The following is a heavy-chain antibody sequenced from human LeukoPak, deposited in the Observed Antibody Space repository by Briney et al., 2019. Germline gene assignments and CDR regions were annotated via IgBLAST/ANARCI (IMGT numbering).Heavy chain of an antibody. J-gene: IGHJ6*03. CDR3: ARDSLRAALHYMDV. CDR1: GFTFSSYD. D-gene: IGHD4-11*01. V-gene: IGHV3-30*04. CDR2: ISYDGSIK. Sequence: GGSLRLSCAASGFTFSSYDMNWVRQVPGRGLEWLALISYDGSIKYYADSVKGRFTISRDNSKNTFYLQLNTLRAEDTAVYYCARDSLRAALHYMDVWGKGTTVTISS.